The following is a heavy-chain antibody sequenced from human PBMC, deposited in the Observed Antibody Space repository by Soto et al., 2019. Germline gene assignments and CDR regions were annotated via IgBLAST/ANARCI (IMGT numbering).Heavy chain of an antibody. V-gene: IGHV1-18*01. CDR1: GYIFTNYA. D-gene: IGHD3-3*01. CDR3: ARDNDVWTGYFFEN. CDR2: ISGYNGDTNT. Sequence: QVQLVQSGAEVRKPGASVKVSCKASGYIFTNYAISWVRQAPGQGPEWMGWISGYNGDTNTHYSQKFQGRVTMTTDMSTTTADMELRSLRSDDTAVYYCARDNDVWTGYFFENWGQGTLVTVSS. J-gene: IGHJ4*02.